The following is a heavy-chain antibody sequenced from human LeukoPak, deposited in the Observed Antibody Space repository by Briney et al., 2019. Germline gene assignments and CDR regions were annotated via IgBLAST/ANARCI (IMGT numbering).Heavy chain of an antibody. Sequence: SETLSLTCTVSGGSISSGDYYWSWIRQPPGKGLEWIGYIYYSGSTYYSPSLKSRVTISVDTSKNQFSLKLSSVAAADTAVYYCASFYQAYYFDYWGQGTLVTVSS. J-gene: IGHJ4*02. CDR2: IYYSGST. CDR1: GGSISSGDYY. V-gene: IGHV4-30-4*01. CDR3: ASFYQAYYFDY. D-gene: IGHD2-21*01.